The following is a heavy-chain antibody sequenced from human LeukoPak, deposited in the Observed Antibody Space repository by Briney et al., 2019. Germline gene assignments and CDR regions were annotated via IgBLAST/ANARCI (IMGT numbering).Heavy chain of an antibody. Sequence: ASVKVSCKASGYTFTGYFMHWVRQAPGQGLEWMGWINPNSGGTNYAQKFQGRVTMTRDTSISTAYMELSRLRSDDTAVYYCASSAAVYQGIDPWGQGTLVTVSS. D-gene: IGHD2-2*01. CDR3: ASSAAVYQGIDP. CDR1: GYTFTGYF. J-gene: IGHJ5*02. CDR2: INPNSGGT. V-gene: IGHV1-2*02.